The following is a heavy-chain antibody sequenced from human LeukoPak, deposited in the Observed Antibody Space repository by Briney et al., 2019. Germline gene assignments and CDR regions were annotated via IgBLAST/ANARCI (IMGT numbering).Heavy chain of an antibody. CDR3: ASGTTDIVVVPATLRNYYFDY. V-gene: IGHV1-69*06. D-gene: IGHD2-2*01. J-gene: IGHJ4*02. CDR2: IIPMLGTP. Sequence: SVKVSRKASGGTFSSYDISWVRQAPGQGLEWMGGIIPMLGTPNYAQKFQGRVTITADKSTSTAYMDLSSLRSEDTAVYYCASGTTDIVVVPATLRNYYFDYWGQGTLVTVSS. CDR1: GGTFSSYD.